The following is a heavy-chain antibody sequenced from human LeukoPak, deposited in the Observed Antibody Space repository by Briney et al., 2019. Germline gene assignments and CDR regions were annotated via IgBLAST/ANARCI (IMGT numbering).Heavy chain of an antibody. V-gene: IGHV3-21*01. J-gene: IGHJ3*02. D-gene: IGHD1-7*01. CDR2: ISSSSSYI. CDR1: GFTFSSYS. CDR3: ARATTYPAGDAFDI. Sequence: KTGGSLRLSCAASGFTFSSYSMNWVRQAPGKGLEWVSSISSSSSYIYYADSVKGRFTISRDNAKNSLYLQMNSLRAEETAVYYCARATTYPAGDAFDIWGQGTMVTVSS.